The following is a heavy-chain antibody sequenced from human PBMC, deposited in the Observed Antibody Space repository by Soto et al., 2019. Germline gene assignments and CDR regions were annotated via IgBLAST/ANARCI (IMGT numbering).Heavy chain of an antibody. CDR2: INYRGTT. V-gene: IGHV4-31*03. CDR1: GGSISSGTYY. CDR3: ARDAPGAAPY. D-gene: IGHD1-26*01. Sequence: QVQLQDSGPGLVKPSQTLSLTCTVSGGSISSGTYYWNWIRQLPGKGLEWIGYINYRGTTFYNPSLKSRVIISAGTSENQFSLRLSSVTAADSAMYYCARDAPGAAPYGGQGTVVTVSS. J-gene: IGHJ4*02.